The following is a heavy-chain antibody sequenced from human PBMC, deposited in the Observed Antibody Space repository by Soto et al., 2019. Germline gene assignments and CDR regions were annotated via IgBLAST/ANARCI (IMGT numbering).Heavy chain of an antibody. Sequence: EVQLVESGGGLVQPGGSLRLSCAASGFTFSSYEMNWVHQAPGKGLEWVSYISSSGSTIYYADSVKGRFTISRDNAKNSLYLQMNSLRAEDTAVYYCASLYCSSTSCYTNEEDAFDIWGQGTMVTVSS. CDR2: ISSSGSTI. J-gene: IGHJ3*02. CDR3: ASLYCSSTSCYTNEEDAFDI. CDR1: GFTFSSYE. V-gene: IGHV3-48*03. D-gene: IGHD2-2*02.